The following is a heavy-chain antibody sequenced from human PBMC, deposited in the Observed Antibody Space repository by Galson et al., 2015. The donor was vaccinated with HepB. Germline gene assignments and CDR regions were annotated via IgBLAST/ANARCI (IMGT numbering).Heavy chain of an antibody. J-gene: IGHJ4*02. D-gene: IGHD2-2*01. CDR3: AKTSSNDIVVVPAAASGY. Sequence: SLRLSCAASGFTFSSYAMSWVRQAPGKGLEWVSAISGSGGSTYYADSVKGRFTISRDNSKNTLYLQMNSLRAEDTAVYYCAKTSSNDIVVVPAAASGYWGQGTLVTVSS. CDR1: GFTFSSYA. V-gene: IGHV3-23*01. CDR2: ISGSGGST.